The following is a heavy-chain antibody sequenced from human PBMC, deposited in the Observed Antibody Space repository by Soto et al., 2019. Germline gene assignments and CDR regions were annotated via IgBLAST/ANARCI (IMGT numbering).Heavy chain of an antibody. D-gene: IGHD3-22*01. V-gene: IGHV4-59*01. CDR3: ARNYYDSSGDYYNEYFQH. Sequence: LSLTCTVSGGSISSYYWSWIRQPPGKGLEWIGYIYYSGSTNYNPSLKSRVTISVDTSKNQFSLKLSSVTAADTAVYYCARNYYDSSGDYYNEYFQHWGQGTLVTVSS. CDR2: IYYSGST. CDR1: GGSISSYY. J-gene: IGHJ1*01.